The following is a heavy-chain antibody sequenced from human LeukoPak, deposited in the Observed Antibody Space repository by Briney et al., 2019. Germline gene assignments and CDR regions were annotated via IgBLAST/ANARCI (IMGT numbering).Heavy chain of an antibody. V-gene: IGHV4-39*01. CDR3: ARHQQMSGIAAAGFGFAP. J-gene: IGHJ5*02. CDR2: LYYRRRD. CDR1: GGSISRSNYY. Sequence: PSETLSLTCTVSGGSISRSNYYWGWIRQPPGRGLEWIGSLYYRRRDDYNPSLKSRVTISVDTSKNQFSLKLSSVTAADTAVYYCARHQQMSGIAAAGFGFAPWGQGTLVTVSS. D-gene: IGHD6-13*01.